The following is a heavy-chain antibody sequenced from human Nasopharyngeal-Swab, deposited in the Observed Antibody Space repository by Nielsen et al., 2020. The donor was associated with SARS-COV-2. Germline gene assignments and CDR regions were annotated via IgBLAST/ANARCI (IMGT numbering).Heavy chain of an antibody. Sequence: ASVKVSCKASGYTFTSYGISWVRQAPGQGLEWMGWISAYNGNTNYAQKLQGRVTMTTDTSTSTAYMELSSLRSDDTAVYYCARDPLPYSSSSMDPWFDPWGQGTLVTVSS. CDR1: GYTFTSYG. J-gene: IGHJ5*02. CDR3: ARDPLPYSSSSMDPWFDP. CDR2: ISAYNGNT. D-gene: IGHD6-6*01. V-gene: IGHV1-18*01.